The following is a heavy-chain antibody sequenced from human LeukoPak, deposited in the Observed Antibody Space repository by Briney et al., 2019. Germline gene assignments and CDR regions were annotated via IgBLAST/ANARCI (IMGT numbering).Heavy chain of an antibody. CDR3: ARDAHSSSWFQDY. V-gene: IGHV3-7*01. CDR1: GFTFSSYW. Sequence: GGSLRLSCAASGFTFSSYWMSWVRQAPGKGLEWVANIKQDGSETHYVDSVKGRFTISRDNAKNSLYLQMNSLRVEDAGLYYCARDAHSSSWFQDYWGQATLVTVSS. CDR2: IKQDGSET. J-gene: IGHJ4*02. D-gene: IGHD6-13*01.